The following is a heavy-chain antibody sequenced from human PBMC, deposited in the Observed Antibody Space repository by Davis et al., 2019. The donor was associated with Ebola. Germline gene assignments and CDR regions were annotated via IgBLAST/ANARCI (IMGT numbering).Heavy chain of an antibody. Sequence: ASVKVSCKASGYTFTSYYMHWVRQAPGQGLEWMGIINPSGGSTSYAQKFQGRVTITADESTSTAYMELSSLRSEDTAVYYCARWQWLVGNLPERYYFDYWGQGTLVTVSS. V-gene: IGHV1-46*01. CDR3: ARWQWLVGNLPERYYFDY. D-gene: IGHD6-19*01. J-gene: IGHJ4*02. CDR1: GYTFTSYY. CDR2: INPSGGST.